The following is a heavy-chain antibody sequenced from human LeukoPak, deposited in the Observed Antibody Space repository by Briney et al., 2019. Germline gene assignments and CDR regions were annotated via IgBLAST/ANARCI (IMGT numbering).Heavy chain of an antibody. CDR2: ISYDGSNK. J-gene: IGHJ3*02. CDR1: GFTFSSYA. D-gene: IGHD3-22*01. Sequence: GRSLRLSCAASGFTFSSYAMHWVRQAPGKGLEWVAVISYDGSNKYYADSVKGRFTISRENAKNSLYLQMNSLRAEDTAVYYCARDAYYYDSSGCPNSSGALHIWGQGTTVTVSS. V-gene: IGHV3-30-3*01. CDR3: ARDAYYYDSSGCPNSSGALHI.